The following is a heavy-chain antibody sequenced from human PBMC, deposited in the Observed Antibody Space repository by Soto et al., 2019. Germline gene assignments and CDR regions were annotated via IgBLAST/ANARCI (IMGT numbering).Heavy chain of an antibody. D-gene: IGHD6-13*01. CDR1: GFTFSSYS. CDR3: ARDYSSSWGVYYYGMDV. J-gene: IGHJ6*02. Sequence: PGGSLRLSCAASGFTFSSYSMNWVRQAPGKGLEWVSSISSSSSYIYYADSVKGRFTISRDNAKNSLYLQMNSLRAEDTAVYYCARDYSSSWGVYYYGMDVWGQGTTVTVSS. CDR2: ISSSSSYI. V-gene: IGHV3-21*01.